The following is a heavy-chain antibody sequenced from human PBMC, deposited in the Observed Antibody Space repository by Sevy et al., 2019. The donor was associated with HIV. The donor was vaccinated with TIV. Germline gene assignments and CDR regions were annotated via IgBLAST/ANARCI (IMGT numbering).Heavy chain of an antibody. J-gene: IGHJ5*02. V-gene: IGHV1-46*01. D-gene: IGHD6-13*01. CDR3: ARDRRGYSSSWYWFDP. Sequence: ASVKVSCKASGYTFTSYYMHWVRQAPGQGLEWMGIINPSGGSTSYAQKFQGRVTMTRDTSTGTVYMELSSLRSEDTAVYYCARDRRGYSSSWYWFDPWGQGTLVTVSS. CDR2: INPSGGST. CDR1: GYTFTSYY.